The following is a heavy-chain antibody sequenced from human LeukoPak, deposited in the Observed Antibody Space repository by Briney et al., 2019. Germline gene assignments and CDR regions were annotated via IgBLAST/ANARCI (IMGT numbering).Heavy chain of an antibody. CDR3: ASSFRITETTYYY. CDR1: GFTFSSFW. D-gene: IGHD1-20*01. Sequence: GGSLRLSCSASGFTFSSFWMHWVRHVPGKGLVWVSGVSSDGRITNYADFVKGRFTVSRDTAKNTLSLQMDSLRADDTAIYYCASSFRITETTYYYWGQGTLVTVSS. J-gene: IGHJ4*02. V-gene: IGHV3-74*01. CDR2: VSSDGRIT.